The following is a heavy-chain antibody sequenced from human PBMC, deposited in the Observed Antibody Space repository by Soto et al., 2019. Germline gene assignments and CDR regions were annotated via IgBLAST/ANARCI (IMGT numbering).Heavy chain of an antibody. CDR2: ISSSSSTI. CDR3: ARDSGSYFHWFDP. Sequence: EVQLVESGGGLVQPGGSLRLSCAASGFTFSSDSMNWVRQAPGKGLEWVSYISSSSSTIYYADSVKGRFTISRDNAKNSRYLQMNRLRAEDPAVYYCARDSGSYFHWFDPWGQGTLVTVSS. CDR1: GFTFSSDS. D-gene: IGHD1-26*01. J-gene: IGHJ5*02. V-gene: IGHV3-48*01.